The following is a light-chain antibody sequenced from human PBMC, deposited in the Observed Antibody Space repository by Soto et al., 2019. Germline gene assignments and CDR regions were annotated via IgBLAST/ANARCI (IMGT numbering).Light chain of an antibody. Sequence: IQMTQSPSSLSPSVGDRVTMTCRASQDASIYVNWYQQKSGEAPKLLIYEASSLESGVPSRFSGSGSGTEFTLTISGLQPDDFATYYCQQFNSYPITFGQGTRLEIK. CDR3: QQFNSYPIT. J-gene: IGKJ5*01. CDR1: QDASIY. V-gene: IGKV1-13*02. CDR2: EAS.